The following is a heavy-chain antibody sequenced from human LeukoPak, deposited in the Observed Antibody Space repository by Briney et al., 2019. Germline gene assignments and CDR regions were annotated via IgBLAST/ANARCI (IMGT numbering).Heavy chain of an antibody. Sequence: GGSLRLSCAASGFPFSSYAMSWVRQATGKGLEWVSAISGSGGSTYYADSVKGRFTISRDNSKNTLYLQMNSLRAEDTAVYYCAKAPCPAAAGETFDYWGQGTLVTVSS. J-gene: IGHJ4*02. CDR1: GFPFSSYA. V-gene: IGHV3-23*01. CDR2: ISGSGGST. D-gene: IGHD6-13*01. CDR3: AKAPCPAAAGETFDY.